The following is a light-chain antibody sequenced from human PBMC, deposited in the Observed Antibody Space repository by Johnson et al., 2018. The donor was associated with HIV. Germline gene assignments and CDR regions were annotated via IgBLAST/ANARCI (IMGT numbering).Light chain of an antibody. J-gene: IGLJ1*01. CDR2: ETN. V-gene: IGLV1-51*01. CDR3: GTWDSILSACYV. CDR1: SSNIGSNY. Sequence: QSVLTQPPSVSAAPGQKVTISCSGSSSNIGSNYVSWYQQLPGTAPKLLIYETNKRPSGIPDRFSGSKSGTSATLGITGLQTGDEADYYCGTWDSILSACYVFGTGTKVAVL.